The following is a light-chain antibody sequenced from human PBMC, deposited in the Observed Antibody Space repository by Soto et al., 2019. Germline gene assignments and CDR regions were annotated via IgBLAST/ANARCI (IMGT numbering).Light chain of an antibody. CDR1: QSISSW. V-gene: IGKV1-9*01. J-gene: IGKJ5*01. CDR2: AAS. Sequence: DIQMTQSPSTLSASVGDRVTITCRASQSISSWLAWYQQKPGKAPKLLIYAASTLQSRVPSRFSGSGSGTEFTLTISSLQPEDFATYYCQQLNSDLITFGQGTRLEIK. CDR3: QQLNSDLIT.